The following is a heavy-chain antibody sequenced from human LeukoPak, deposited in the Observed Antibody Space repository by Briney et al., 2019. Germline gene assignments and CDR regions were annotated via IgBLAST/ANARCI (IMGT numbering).Heavy chain of an antibody. J-gene: IGHJ4*02. CDR2: ISYDGSNK. Sequence: GGSLRLSCAASGFTFSSYSMHWVRQAPGKGLEWVAVISYDGSNKYYADSVKGRFTISRDNSKNTLYLQMNSLRAEDTAVYYCAKDLQIGQWLVNVGGAALDYWGQGTLVTVSS. CDR1: GFTFSSYS. V-gene: IGHV3-30*18. D-gene: IGHD6-19*01. CDR3: AKDLQIGQWLVNVGGAALDY.